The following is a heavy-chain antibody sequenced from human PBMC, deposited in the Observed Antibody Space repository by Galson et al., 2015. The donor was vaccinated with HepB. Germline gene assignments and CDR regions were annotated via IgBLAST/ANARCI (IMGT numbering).Heavy chain of an antibody. CDR1: GYTFSSYS. D-gene: IGHD2-15*01. CDR2: ISAYDGNT. V-gene: IGHV1-18*01. J-gene: IGHJ5*02. CDR3: ARGALVAVVDATQNNWFAP. Sequence: SVKVSCKASGYTFSSYSITWVRQAPGQGLEWMGWISAYDGNTKYAQNLQGRLTMTTDTSRTTAYMELRSLRSDDTAVYYCARGALVAVVDATQNNWFAPWGQGTLITVSS.